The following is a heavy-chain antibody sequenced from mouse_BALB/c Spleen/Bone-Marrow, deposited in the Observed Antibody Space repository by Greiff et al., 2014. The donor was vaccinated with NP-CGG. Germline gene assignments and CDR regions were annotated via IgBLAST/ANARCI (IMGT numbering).Heavy chain of an antibody. D-gene: IGHD1-2*01. CDR3: ARLHYYGYGAY. J-gene: IGHJ3*01. CDR2: INPDRSTI. CDR1: AVDFSTFW. Sequence: APAVDFSTFWMSWVRQAPGKGLEWIGEINPDRSTINYRPSLKDKFIISRDNAKNTLYLLMSKVRSEDTALYYCARLHYYGYGAYWGQGTLVTVSA. V-gene: IGHV4-1*02.